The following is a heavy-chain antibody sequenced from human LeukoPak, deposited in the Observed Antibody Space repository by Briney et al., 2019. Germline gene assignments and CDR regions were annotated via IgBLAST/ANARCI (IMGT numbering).Heavy chain of an antibody. CDR1: GYSFSSYW. CDR3: ARLRGSSAWPFDY. D-gene: IGHD6-19*01. Sequence: GESLKISCKASGYSFSSYWIAWVRQMPGKGQEWMGIIAPGDSDTRYSPSLQGQVTISADKSITTAYLQWSSLKASDTAMYYCARLRGSSAWPFDYWGQGTLVTVSS. V-gene: IGHV5-51*01. CDR2: IAPGDSDT. J-gene: IGHJ4*02.